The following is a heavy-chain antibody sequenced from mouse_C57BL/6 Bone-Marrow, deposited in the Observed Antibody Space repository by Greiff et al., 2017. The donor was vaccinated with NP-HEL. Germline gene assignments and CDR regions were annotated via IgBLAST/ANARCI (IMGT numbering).Heavy chain of an antibody. CDR1: GFTFSDYY. CDR3: ARPRYPGYFDV. Sequence: EVMLVESGGGLVQPGGSLKLSCAASGFTFSDYYMYWVRQTPEKRLEWVAYISNGGGSTYYPDTVKGRFTISRDNAKNTLYLQMSRLKSEDTAMYYCARPRYPGYFDVWGTGTTVTVSS. J-gene: IGHJ1*03. CDR2: ISNGGGST. V-gene: IGHV5-12*01. D-gene: IGHD2-14*01.